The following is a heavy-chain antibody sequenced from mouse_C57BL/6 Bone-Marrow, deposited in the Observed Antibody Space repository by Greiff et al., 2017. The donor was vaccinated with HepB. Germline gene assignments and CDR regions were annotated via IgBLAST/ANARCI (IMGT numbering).Heavy chain of an antibody. Sequence: VKLQQPGAELVKPGASVKLSCKASGYTFTSYWMHWVKQRPGQGLEWIGMIHPNSGSTNYNEKFKSKATLTVDKSSSPAYMQLSSLTSEDSAVYYGARSPSNYYAMDYWGQGTSVTVSS. CDR1: GYTFTSYW. V-gene: IGHV1-64*01. J-gene: IGHJ4*01. CDR2: IHPNSGST. D-gene: IGHD6-1*01. CDR3: ARSPSNYYAMDY.